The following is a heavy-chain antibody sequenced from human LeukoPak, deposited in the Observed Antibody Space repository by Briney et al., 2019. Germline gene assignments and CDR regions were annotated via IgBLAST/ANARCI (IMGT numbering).Heavy chain of an antibody. CDR3: ARERNDAPAAPSVSHRFDP. J-gene: IGHJ5*02. D-gene: IGHD2-2*01. V-gene: IGHV4-39*07. CDR1: GGSISSSSYY. Sequence: PSETLSLTCTVSGGSISSSSYYWGWIRQPPGKGLEWIGSIYYSGSTYYNPSLKSRVTISVDTSKNQFSLKLSSVTAADTAVYYCARERNDAPAAPSVSHRFDPWGQGTLVTVSS. CDR2: IYYSGST.